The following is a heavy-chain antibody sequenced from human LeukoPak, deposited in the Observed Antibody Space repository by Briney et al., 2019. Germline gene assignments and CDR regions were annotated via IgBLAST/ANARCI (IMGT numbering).Heavy chain of an antibody. J-gene: IGHJ6*03. V-gene: IGHV3-7*01. CDR2: IKQDGSEK. CDR1: GFTFSSYW. D-gene: IGHD5-12*01. Sequence: GGSLRLSCAASGFTFSSYWMSWVRQAPGKGLEWVANIKQDGSEKYYVDSVKGRFTISRDNAKNSLYLQVNSLRAEDTAVYYCARGGVATNYYMDVWGKGTTVTVSS. CDR3: ARGGVATNYYMDV.